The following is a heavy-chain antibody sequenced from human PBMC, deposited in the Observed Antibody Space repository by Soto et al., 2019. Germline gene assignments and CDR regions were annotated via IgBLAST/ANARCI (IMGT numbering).Heavy chain of an antibody. Sequence: EVQLVESGGDLLQPGRSLRLSCTTSGFTFGDYAMSWFRQAPGKGLELVGFVRSKSNGGTTEYAASVKGRFIISRDDSRSIAYLQMNSLKTEDTAVYYCAMDTSGYNYYFDHWGQGTLVIVSS. D-gene: IGHD3-22*01. J-gene: IGHJ4*02. CDR2: VRSKSNGGTT. CDR1: GFTFGDYA. V-gene: IGHV3-49*03. CDR3: AMDTSGYNYYFDH.